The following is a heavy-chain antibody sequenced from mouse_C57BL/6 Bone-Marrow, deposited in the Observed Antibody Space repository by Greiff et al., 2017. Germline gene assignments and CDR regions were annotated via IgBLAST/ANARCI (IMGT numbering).Heavy chain of an antibody. D-gene: IGHD2-1*01. J-gene: IGHJ4*01. V-gene: IGHV1-59*01. CDR3: ARNIGNYYAMDY. CDR2: IDPSDSYT. Sequence: VQLQQPGAELVRPGTSVKLSCKASGYTFTSYWMHWVKQRPGQGLEWIGVIDPSDSYTNYNQKFKGKATLTVDTSSSTAYLQLSSLTSEDSAVYYCARNIGNYYAMDYWGQGTSVTVSS. CDR1: GYTFTSYW.